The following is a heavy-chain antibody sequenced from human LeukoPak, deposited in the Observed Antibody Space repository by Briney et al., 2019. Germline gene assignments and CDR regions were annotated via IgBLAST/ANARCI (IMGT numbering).Heavy chain of an antibody. Sequence: SETLSLTCAVYGGSFSGYYWSWIRQPPGKGLEWIGEINHSGSTNYNPSLKSRVTISVDTSKNQFSLKLSSVTAADTAVYYCARHGYYDFWSGYYFDYWGKGTLVTVSS. J-gene: IGHJ4*02. CDR2: INHSGST. CDR1: GGSFSGYY. D-gene: IGHD3-3*01. V-gene: IGHV4-34*01. CDR3: ARHGYYDFWSGYYFDY.